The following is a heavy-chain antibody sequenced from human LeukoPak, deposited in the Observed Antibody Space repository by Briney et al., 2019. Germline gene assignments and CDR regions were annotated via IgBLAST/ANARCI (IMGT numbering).Heavy chain of an antibody. CDR1: GGSISSYY. V-gene: IGHV4-4*07. J-gene: IGHJ4*02. D-gene: IGHD5-24*01. CDR3: AREQEMATTRGFDY. CDR2: IYTSGSN. Sequence: SETLSLTCTVSGGSISSYYWSWIRQPAGKGLEWIGRIYTSGSNTYNPSLKSRVTMSVDTPKNQFSLKLSSVTAADTAVYYCAREQEMATTRGFDYWGREPWSPSPQ.